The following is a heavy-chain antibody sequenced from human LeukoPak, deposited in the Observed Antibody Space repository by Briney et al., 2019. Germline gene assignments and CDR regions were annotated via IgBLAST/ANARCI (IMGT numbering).Heavy chain of an antibody. CDR1: GYTFTSYD. D-gene: IGHD1-20*01. CDR3: ARNNWNGEFDY. Sequence: EASVKVSCKASGYTFTSYDINWVRQAPGQGLEWMGWISAYNGNTNYAQKLQGRVTMTTDTSTSTAYMELRSLRSDDTAVYYCARNNWNGEFDYWGQGTLVTVSS. J-gene: IGHJ4*02. CDR2: ISAYNGNT. V-gene: IGHV1-18*01.